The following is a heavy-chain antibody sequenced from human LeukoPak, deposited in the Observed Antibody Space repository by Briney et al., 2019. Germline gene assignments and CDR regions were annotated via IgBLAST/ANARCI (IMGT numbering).Heavy chain of an antibody. V-gene: IGHV7-4-1*02. CDR1: GYTFTNHT. J-gene: IGHJ6*03. D-gene: IGHD6-13*01. Sequence: ASVKVSCKASGYTFTNHTMNWVRQAPGQGLEWMGWINTNTGNPTYAQGFTGRFIFSLDTSVSTAFLQITSLKAEDTAVYYCARDGIAAAGTYYYYMDVWGKGTTVTVSS. CDR3: ARDGIAAAGTYYYYMDV. CDR2: INTNTGNP.